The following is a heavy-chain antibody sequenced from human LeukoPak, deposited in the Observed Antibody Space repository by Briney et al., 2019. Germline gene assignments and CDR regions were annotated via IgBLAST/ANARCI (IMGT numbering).Heavy chain of an antibody. D-gene: IGHD3-10*01. V-gene: IGHV4-30-4*01. Sequence: PSETLSLTCTVSGGSISSGDYYWSWIRQPPGQGLEWIGYIYYSGSTYYNPSLKSRVTISVDTSKNQFSLKLSSVTAADTAVYYCARGIVVRGVIISRYYFDYWGQGTLVTVSS. CDR2: IYYSGST. J-gene: IGHJ4*02. CDR3: ARGIVVRGVIISRYYFDY. CDR1: GGSISSGDYY.